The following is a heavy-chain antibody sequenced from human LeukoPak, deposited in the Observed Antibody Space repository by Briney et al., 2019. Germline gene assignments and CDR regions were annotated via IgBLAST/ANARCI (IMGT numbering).Heavy chain of an antibody. CDR3: AKLVPSSGWPIDY. D-gene: IGHD6-19*01. CDR2: ISSSGSTI. J-gene: IGHJ4*02. CDR1: GFTFSDYY. V-gene: IGHV3-11*01. Sequence: GGSLRLSCAASGFTFSDYYMSWIRQAPGKGLEWVSYISSSGSTIYYADSVKGRFTISRDNAKNSLYLQMNSLRAEDTAVYYCAKLVPSSGWPIDYWGQGTLVTVSS.